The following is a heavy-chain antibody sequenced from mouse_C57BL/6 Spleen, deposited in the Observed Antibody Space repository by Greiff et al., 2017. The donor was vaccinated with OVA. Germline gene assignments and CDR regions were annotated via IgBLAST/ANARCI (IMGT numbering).Heavy chain of an antibody. CDR1: GFTFTDYY. D-gene: IGHD2-4*01. CDR2: ISNKANGNTT. J-gene: IGHJ2*01. V-gene: IGHV7-3*01. CDR3: ARYRGGSYDYDGGDFDY. Sequence: EVKLLESGGGLVQPGGSLSLSCAASGFTFTDYYMSWVRQPPGKALEWLGFISNKANGNTTEYSASVKGRFTNSRDNSQSILYLQMNALRAEDSATYYCARYRGGSYDYDGGDFDYWGQGTTLTVSS.